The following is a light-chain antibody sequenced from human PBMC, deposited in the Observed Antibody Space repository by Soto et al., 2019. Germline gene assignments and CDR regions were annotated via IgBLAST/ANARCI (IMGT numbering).Light chain of an antibody. V-gene: IGLV2-14*01. CDR2: KVX. CDR3: CSHAGTCCV. Sequence: QSVLTQPASVSGSPGQSITISCTGTSSDIDIYNYVSLYQQHTGXXXKXXXXKVXNRPSGVSNRFSGSKSGNKASLTISGLQAEDEADYYCCSHAGTCCVFGTGTKVTVL. J-gene: IGLJ1*01. CDR1: SSDIDIYNY.